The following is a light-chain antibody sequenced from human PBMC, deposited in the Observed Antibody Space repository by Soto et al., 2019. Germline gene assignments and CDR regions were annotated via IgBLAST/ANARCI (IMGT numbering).Light chain of an antibody. Sequence: QSALTQPASVSGSPGQSITISCTGTSSDVGGYNYVSWYQQHPGKAPKLMIYEVSNRPSGVSNRFSGSKSGKTASRTISGLQAEDEADYYCSSYTSSSTYVFGTGTKLTVL. J-gene: IGLJ1*01. CDR2: EVS. V-gene: IGLV2-14*01. CDR3: SSYTSSSTYV. CDR1: SSDVGGYNY.